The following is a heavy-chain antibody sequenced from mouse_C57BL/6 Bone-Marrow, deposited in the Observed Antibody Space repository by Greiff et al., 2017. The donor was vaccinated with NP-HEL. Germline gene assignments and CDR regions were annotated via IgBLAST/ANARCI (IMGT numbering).Heavy chain of an antibody. V-gene: IGHV1-75*01. CDR3: ARWGTVVATRGYFDV. Sequence: VQLQQSGPELVKPGASVKISCKASGYTFTDYYINWVKQRPGQGLEWIGWIFPGSGSPYYNEKFKGKATLTVDKSSSTAYMLLSSLTSEDSAVYFCARWGTVVATRGYFDVWGTGTTVTVSS. J-gene: IGHJ1*03. CDR1: GYTFTDYY. CDR2: IFPGSGSP. D-gene: IGHD1-1*01.